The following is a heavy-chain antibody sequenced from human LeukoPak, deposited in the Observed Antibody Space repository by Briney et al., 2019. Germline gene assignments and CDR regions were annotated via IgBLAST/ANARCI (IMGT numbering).Heavy chain of an antibody. CDR1: GFTFSDYT. Sequence: PGGSQRLSCAASGFTFSDYTMNWVRQAPGKGLEWISYIDISSSSTYYADSVKGRFTISRDNAKNSLYLQMSSLRAEDTALYYCARGPPLFDPWGQGTLVTVSS. J-gene: IGHJ5*02. CDR2: IDISSSST. V-gene: IGHV3-48*01. CDR3: ARGPPLFDP.